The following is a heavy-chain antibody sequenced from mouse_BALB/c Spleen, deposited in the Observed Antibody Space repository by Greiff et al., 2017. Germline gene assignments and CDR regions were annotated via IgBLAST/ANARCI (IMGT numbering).Heavy chain of an antibody. J-gene: IGHJ2*01. D-gene: IGHD1-1*01. V-gene: IGHV1-82*01. CDR2: IYPGDGDT. Sequence: QVQLQQSGPELVKPGASVKISCKASGYAFSSSWMNWVKQRPGQGLEWIGRIYPGDGDTNYNGKFKGKATLTADKSSSTAYMQLSSLTSVDSAVYFCARYYYGYFDYWGQGTTLTVSS. CDR1: GYAFSSSW. CDR3: ARYYYGYFDY.